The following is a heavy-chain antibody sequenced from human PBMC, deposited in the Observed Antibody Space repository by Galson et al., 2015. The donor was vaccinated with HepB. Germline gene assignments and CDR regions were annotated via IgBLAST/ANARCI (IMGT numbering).Heavy chain of an antibody. J-gene: IGHJ3*02. V-gene: IGHV3-23*01. CDR3: AKDGLRGNGIFDAFDI. D-gene: IGHD3-9*01. Sequence: SLRLSCAASGFMFSVHAMTWVRQAPGKGLEWVSTIGSPGETYHADSVKGRFTISRDNPKNTLYLQMNSLRVDDTAVYFCAKDGLRGNGIFDAFDIWGQGTMVTVSS. CDR1: GFMFSVHA. CDR2: IGSPGET.